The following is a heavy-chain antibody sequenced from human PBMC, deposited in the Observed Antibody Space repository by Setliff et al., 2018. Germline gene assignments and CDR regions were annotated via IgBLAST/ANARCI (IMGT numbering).Heavy chain of an antibody. D-gene: IGHD4-17*01. CDR1: GFTFSSYS. CDR3: AKGRDYGDYYYYYGMDV. CDR2: ISSSSSTI. Sequence: GGSLRLSCAASGFTFSSYSMNWVRQAPGKGLEWVSYISSSSSTIYYVDSVKGRFTISRDNSKNTLYLQMNSLRAEDTAVYYCAKGRDYGDYYYYYGMDVWGQGTTVTVSS. V-gene: IGHV3-48*01. J-gene: IGHJ6*02.